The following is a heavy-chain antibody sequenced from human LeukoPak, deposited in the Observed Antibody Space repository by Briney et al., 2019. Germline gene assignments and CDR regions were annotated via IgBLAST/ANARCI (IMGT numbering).Heavy chain of an antibody. J-gene: IGHJ6*03. D-gene: IGHD2-2*01. CDR1: GGSMNSLTFY. CDR2: IYYDGTA. Sequence: PSETLSLTCTVSGGSMNSLTFYWAWIRQPPGKGLEWLGSIYYDGTAFHNPSLKSRLTSSIDTSRNQFSLNLASVTAADTAVYYCAREASCCYYYYYYYMDVWGKGTTVTVSS. V-gene: IGHV4-39*07. CDR3: AREASCCYYYYYYYMDV.